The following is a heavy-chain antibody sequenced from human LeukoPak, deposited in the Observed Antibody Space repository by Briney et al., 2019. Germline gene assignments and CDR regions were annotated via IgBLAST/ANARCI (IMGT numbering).Heavy chain of an antibody. CDR3: ARMTTGHDY. Sequence: SETLSLTCGVSGTSFSSYYWSWIRQTPGKGLEWIGEVNHSGYTNMNPSLKNRVTISVDTSKNQFSLRMSTVTAADTAVYFCARMTTGHDYWGQGTLVTVSS. V-gene: IGHV4-34*01. J-gene: IGHJ4*02. CDR1: GTSFSSYY. CDR2: VNHSGYT. D-gene: IGHD4-17*01.